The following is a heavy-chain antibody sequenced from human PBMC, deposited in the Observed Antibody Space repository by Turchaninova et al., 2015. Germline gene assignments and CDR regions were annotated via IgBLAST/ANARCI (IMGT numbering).Heavy chain of an antibody. V-gene: IGHV1-3*01. CDR2: TKPGIGHA. Sequence: QVQLVQSGAEVKKPGASVKVSCKASGYTFTTYAIHWVRQAPGHRLTWRVWTKPGIGHAKYSQKFQGTGAITKDTTATTAYMERSSLRSADTAVYFCARGGGNYSNVAFDIWGQGTMVTVSS. CDR3: ARGGGNYSNVAFDI. J-gene: IGHJ3*02. CDR1: GYTFTTYA. D-gene: IGHD1-26*01.